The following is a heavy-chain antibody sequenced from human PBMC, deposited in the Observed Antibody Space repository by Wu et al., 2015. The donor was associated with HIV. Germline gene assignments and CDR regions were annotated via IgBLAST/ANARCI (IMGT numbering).Heavy chain of an antibody. CDR2: IIPIFDTT. Sequence: QVQLVQSGAEVKKPGSSVKVSCRASGGTFSSYAISWVRQAPGQGLEWMGGIIPIFDTTKYAQKFQGRVTVTADESTSTVYMELSSLRSEDTAVYFCANRNRIGNMEAFDIWGQGTKVIVSS. CDR1: GGTFSSYA. CDR3: ANRNRIGNMEAFDI. J-gene: IGHJ3*02. V-gene: IGHV1-69*12. D-gene: IGHD1-1*01.